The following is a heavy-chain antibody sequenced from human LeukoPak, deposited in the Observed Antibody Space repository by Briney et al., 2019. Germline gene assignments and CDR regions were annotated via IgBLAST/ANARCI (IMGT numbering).Heavy chain of an antibody. J-gene: IGHJ4*02. CDR3: ARHLGSTSLYGDGFDY. CDR1: GDSITNSRHY. V-gene: IGHV4-39*01. CDR2: IYYSGST. Sequence: PSETLSLTCAVSGDSITNSRHYWGWIRQPPGKGLEWIATIYYSGSTYYNPSLKSRVTISVDTSKNQFSLRLSSVTAADTAVYYCARHLGSTSLYGDGFDYWGQGSLVTVSS. D-gene: IGHD4-17*01.